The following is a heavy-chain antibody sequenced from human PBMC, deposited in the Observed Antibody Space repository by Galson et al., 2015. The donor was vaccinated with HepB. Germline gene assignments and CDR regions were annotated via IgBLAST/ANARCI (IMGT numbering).Heavy chain of an antibody. V-gene: IGHV3-23*01. CDR1: GFIFTNYG. Sequence: SLRPSCAASGFIFTNYGMAWVRQAPGKGLEWVSHLNSGGTTDAAESVKGRFTISRDSSKRTLYLQMNSLRVEDTAIYYCARWRGAQSEFDHWGQGTLVTVSS. CDR2: LNSGGTT. CDR3: ARWRGAQSEFDH. D-gene: IGHD3-3*01. J-gene: IGHJ4*02.